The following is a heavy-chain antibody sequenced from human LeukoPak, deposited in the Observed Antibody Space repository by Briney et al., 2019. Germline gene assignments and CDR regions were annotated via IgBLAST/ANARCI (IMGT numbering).Heavy chain of an antibody. CDR3: ARGGYDSSGYYYGGPYYFDY. J-gene: IGHJ4*02. CDR2: IYYSGST. Sequence: SETLSLTFTVSGGSISSSSYYWGWIRQPPGKGLEWIGSIYYSGSTYYNPSLKSRVTISVDTSKNQFSLKLSSVTAADTAVYYCARGGYDSSGYYYGGPYYFDYWGQGTLVTVSS. D-gene: IGHD3-22*01. V-gene: IGHV4-39*07. CDR1: GGSISSSSYY.